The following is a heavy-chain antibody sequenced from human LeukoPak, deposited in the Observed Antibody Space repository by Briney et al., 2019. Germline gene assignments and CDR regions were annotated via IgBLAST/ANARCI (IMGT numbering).Heavy chain of an antibody. V-gene: IGHV1-69*04. J-gene: IGHJ5*02. CDR3: ARARGTIGNWFDP. CDR1: GGTFSSYA. D-gene: IGHD3-16*01. CDR2: IIPIFGIA. Sequence: ASVKVSCKASGGTFSSYAISWVRQAPGQGLEWMGRIIPIFGIANYARKFQGRVTITADKSTSTAYMELSSLRSEDTAVYYCARARGTIGNWFDPWGQGTLVTVSS.